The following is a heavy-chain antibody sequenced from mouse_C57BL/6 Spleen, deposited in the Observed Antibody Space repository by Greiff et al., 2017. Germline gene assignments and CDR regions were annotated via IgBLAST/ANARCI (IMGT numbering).Heavy chain of an antibody. D-gene: IGHD1-1*01. CDR3: ARDEDYYGSSVFAY. Sequence: DVMLVESGGGLVQSGRSLRLSCATSGFTFSDFYMEWVRQAPGKGLEWIAASRNKANDYTTEYSASVKGRFIVSRDTSQSILYLQMNALRAEDTAIYYCARDEDYYGSSVFAYWGQGTLVTVSA. CDR2: SRNKANDYTT. V-gene: IGHV7-1*01. CDR1: GFTFSDFY. J-gene: IGHJ3*01.